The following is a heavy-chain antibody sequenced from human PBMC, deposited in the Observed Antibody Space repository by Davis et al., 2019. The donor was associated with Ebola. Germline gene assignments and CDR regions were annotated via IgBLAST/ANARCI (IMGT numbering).Heavy chain of an antibody. Sequence: PSETLSLTCSFSDGSISSHYWNWIRQPPGKGLEWVGIIYDSGRTNYNPSLKSRVTISADTSKNQFSLNLRSVNAADTAVYYCVRFGRGAYWGQGTLVTVS. J-gene: IGHJ4*02. D-gene: IGHD3-16*01. CDR2: IYDSGRT. CDR1: DGSISSHY. CDR3: VRFGRGAY. V-gene: IGHV4-59*11.